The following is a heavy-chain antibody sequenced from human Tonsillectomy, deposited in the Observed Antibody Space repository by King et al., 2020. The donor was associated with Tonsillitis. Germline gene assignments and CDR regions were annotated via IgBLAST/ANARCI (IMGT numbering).Heavy chain of an antibody. Sequence: ESGGGLVQPGGSLRLSCAASGFTFSTHAMTWVRQAPGKGLEWVSVMSGAGARTYHADSETGRFTISRDNSQNTLYLQMNSLRAEDTAVYYCAKCPYDFWSGGLYYAMDVWGQGTTVTVSS. V-gene: IGHV3-23*01. CDR2: MSGAGART. CDR3: AKCPYDFWSGGLYYAMDV. J-gene: IGHJ6*02. D-gene: IGHD3-3*01. CDR1: GFTFSTHA.